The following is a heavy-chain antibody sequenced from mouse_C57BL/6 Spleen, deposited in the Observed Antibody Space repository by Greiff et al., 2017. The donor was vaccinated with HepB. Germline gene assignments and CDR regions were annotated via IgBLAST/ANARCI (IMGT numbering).Heavy chain of an antibody. Sequence: VQLKESGAELVKPGASVKLSCTASGFNIKDYYMHWVKQRTEQGLEWIGRIDPEDGETKYAPKFQGKATITADTSSNTAYLQRSSLTSEDTAVYYGADGYYGSSLDYWGQGTTLTVSS. CDR1: GFNIKDYY. CDR2: IDPEDGET. CDR3: ADGYYGSSLDY. J-gene: IGHJ2*01. V-gene: IGHV14-2*01. D-gene: IGHD1-1*01.